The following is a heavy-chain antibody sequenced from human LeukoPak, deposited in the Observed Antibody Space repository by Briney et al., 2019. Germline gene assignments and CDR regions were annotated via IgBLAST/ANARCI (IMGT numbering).Heavy chain of an antibody. J-gene: IGHJ4*02. CDR2: ISTSGST. Sequence: KASETLSLTCTVSGVSISDYYWSWIRQPAGKGPEWIGRISTSGSTNYNPSLKSRVTMSVDTSKNQFSLKLSSLTAADTAMYYCARHRIAATGSQYYFDYWGQGILVTVST. D-gene: IGHD6-13*01. CDR1: GVSISDYY. V-gene: IGHV4-4*07. CDR3: ARHRIAATGSQYYFDY.